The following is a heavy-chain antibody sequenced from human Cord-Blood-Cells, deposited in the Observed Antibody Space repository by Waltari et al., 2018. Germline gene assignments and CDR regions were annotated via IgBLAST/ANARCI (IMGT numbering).Heavy chain of an antibody. CDR1: GFTFSSYA. J-gene: IGHJ4*02. D-gene: IGHD3-16*02. V-gene: IGHV3-30*04. CDR3: ARDGSPGRGSYRYNY. Sequence: QVQLVESGGGVVQPGRSLRLSCAASGFTFSSYAFPWVRKAPGKGLEWVAVISYDGSNKYYADSVKGRFTISRDNSKNTLYLQMNSLRAEDTAVYYCARDGSPGRGSYRYNYWGQGTLVTVSS. CDR2: ISYDGSNK.